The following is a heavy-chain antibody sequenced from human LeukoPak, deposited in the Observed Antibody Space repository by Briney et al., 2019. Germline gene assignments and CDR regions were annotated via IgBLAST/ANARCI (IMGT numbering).Heavy chain of an antibody. V-gene: IGHV3-74*01. CDR2: ISTDGSST. CDR3: ARHIVVVTALDY. D-gene: IGHD2-21*02. Sequence: GGSLRLSCAASGFTFSSYGMHWVRQAPGKGLVWVSRISTDGSSTTYADSVKGRFTISRDNGRNTLYLQMYSLRAEDTAVYYCARHIVVVTALDYWGQGTLVTVSS. J-gene: IGHJ4*02. CDR1: GFTFSSYG.